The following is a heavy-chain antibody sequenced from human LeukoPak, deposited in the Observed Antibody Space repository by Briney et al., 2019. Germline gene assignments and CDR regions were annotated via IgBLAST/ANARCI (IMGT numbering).Heavy chain of an antibody. J-gene: IGHJ4*02. CDR3: ARHPQQWLAPYYFDY. CDR1: GGSISSSSYY. D-gene: IGHD6-19*01. V-gene: IGHV4-39*01. Sequence: PSETLSLTCTVSGGSISSSSYYWGWIRRPPGKGLEWIGSIYYSGSTYYNPSLKSRVTISVDTSKNQFSLKLSSVTAADTAVYYCARHPQQWLAPYYFDYWGQGTLVTVSS. CDR2: IYYSGST.